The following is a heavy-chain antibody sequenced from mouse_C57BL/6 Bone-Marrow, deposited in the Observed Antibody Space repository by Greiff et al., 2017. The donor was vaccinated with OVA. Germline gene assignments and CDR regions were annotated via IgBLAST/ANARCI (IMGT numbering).Heavy chain of an antibody. D-gene: IGHD2-4*01. J-gene: IGHJ1*03. CDR1: GFSFNTYA. CDR3: VRPIYDYDGWYFDV. Sequence: DVKLVESGGGLVQPKGSLKLSCAASGFSFNTYAMNWVRQAPGKGLEWVARIRSKSNNYATYYADSVKDRFTISRDDSESMLHLQMNNLKTEDTAMYYCVRPIYDYDGWYFDVWGTGTTVTVSS. CDR2: IRSKSNNYAT. V-gene: IGHV10-1*01.